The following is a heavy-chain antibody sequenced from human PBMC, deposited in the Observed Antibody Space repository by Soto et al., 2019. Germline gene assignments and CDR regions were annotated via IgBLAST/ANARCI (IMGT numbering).Heavy chain of an antibody. V-gene: IGHV3-48*02. CDR3: AREDLMGNRSFDY. D-gene: IGHD2-8*01. Sequence: GGSLRLSCGACGFSFSKYSMNWVRQAPWKGLEWLSYISSNSVTIYYADSVRGRFTIFRDNAKNSLYLQMNSLRDEDTAVYYCAREDLMGNRSFDYCGQGALVTVSS. J-gene: IGHJ4*02. CDR1: GFSFSKYS. CDR2: ISSNSVTI.